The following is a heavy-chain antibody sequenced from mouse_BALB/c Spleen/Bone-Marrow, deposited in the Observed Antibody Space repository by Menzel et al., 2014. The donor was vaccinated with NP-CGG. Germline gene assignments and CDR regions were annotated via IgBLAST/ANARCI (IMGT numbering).Heavy chain of an antibody. CDR3: VAYYYYAMPY. J-gene: IGHJ4*01. Sequence: VQLKESGGGLVQPKGSLKLSCAASGFTFNTYAMNWVRQAPGKGLEWVARISSKSNNYATYYDESGKDMFTISRDDSQCMHYLRMNNVKTEDTAMYCCVAYYYYAMPYWGQGTSVTVSS. CDR2: ISSKSNNYAT. D-gene: IGHD1-1*01. CDR1: GFTFNTYA. V-gene: IGHV10-1*02.